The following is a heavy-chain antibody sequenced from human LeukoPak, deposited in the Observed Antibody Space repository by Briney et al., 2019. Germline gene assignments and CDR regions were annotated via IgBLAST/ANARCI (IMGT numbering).Heavy chain of an antibody. CDR1: GFIFSDYY. V-gene: IGHV3-11*01. CDR3: AREDLSTVATGTSGMDV. CDR2: IDHSGGSM. Sequence: GGSLRLSCAASGFIFSDYYMSWIRQAPGRGLEWVSYIDHSGGSMYYVDSVKGRFTISRDNTKNSLYLQMSSLRSEDTAVYYCAREDLSTVATGTSGMDVWGQGTTVTVSS. J-gene: IGHJ6*02. D-gene: IGHD4-23*01.